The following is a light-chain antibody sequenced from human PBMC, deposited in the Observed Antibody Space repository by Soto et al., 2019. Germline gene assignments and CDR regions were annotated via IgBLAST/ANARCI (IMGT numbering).Light chain of an antibody. Sequence: QSALTQHASVSGSPGQSITISCTGTSSDVGGYNYVSWYQQHPGKAPKLMIYEVSNRPSGVSHRFSGSKSGNTASLTISGLHAEDEADYYCSSYTSSSTPVVFGGGTKVTVL. CDR2: EVS. V-gene: IGLV2-14*01. J-gene: IGLJ2*01. CDR1: SSDVGGYNY. CDR3: SSYTSSSTPVV.